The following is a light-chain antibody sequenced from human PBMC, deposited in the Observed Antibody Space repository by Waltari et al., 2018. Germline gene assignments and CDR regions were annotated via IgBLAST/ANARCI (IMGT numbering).Light chain of an antibody. V-gene: IGLV2-23*02. Sequence: QSALTQPAAVSGSPGQSVTISCTGASSDIGRYDLVSWYQQHPGNAPKLVISDVTKRPSGVSDRFSGSKSGDTASLTISGLQFEDEADYYCCSHAGNYIWVFGGGTRLTVL. J-gene: IGLJ3*02. CDR2: DVT. CDR3: CSHAGNYIWV. CDR1: SSDIGRYDL.